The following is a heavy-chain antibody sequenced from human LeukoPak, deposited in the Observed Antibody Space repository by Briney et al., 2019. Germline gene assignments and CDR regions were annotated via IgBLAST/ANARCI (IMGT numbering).Heavy chain of an antibody. CDR2: IDHSGST. Sequence: SETLSLTCAVYGGSFSGYYWSWIRQPPGKGLEWIGEIDHSGSTNYNPSLKSRVTISVDTSKYQFSLKLSSVTAADTAVYYCARVRCGGSCHFDYWGQGTLVTVSS. CDR3: ARVRCGGSCHFDY. V-gene: IGHV4-34*01. J-gene: IGHJ4*02. D-gene: IGHD2-15*01. CDR1: GGSFSGYY.